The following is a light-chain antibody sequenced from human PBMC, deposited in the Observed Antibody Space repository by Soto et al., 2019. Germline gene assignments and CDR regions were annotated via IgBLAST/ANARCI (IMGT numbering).Light chain of an antibody. Sequence: QSALTQPPSASGSPGQSVTISCTGTSSDVGGYNYVSWYQQHPGKAPKLMIYEVSKRPSGVPDRFSGSKSGNTASLTVSGLRAEDEADYYCSSYAGSYVVFGGGTKVTVL. CDR1: SSDVGGYNY. CDR3: SSYAGSYVV. CDR2: EVS. J-gene: IGLJ2*01. V-gene: IGLV2-8*01.